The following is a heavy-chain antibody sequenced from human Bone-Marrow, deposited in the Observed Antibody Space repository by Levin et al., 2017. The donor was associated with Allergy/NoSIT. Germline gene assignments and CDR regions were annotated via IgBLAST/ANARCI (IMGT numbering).Heavy chain of an antibody. V-gene: IGHV3-7*01. CDR1: KFTFSNYW. Sequence: TGGSLRLSCTASKFTFSNYWMSWVRQAPGKGLEWVANINQAGRDKYYVDSVKGRFTISRDNAKNSLYLQMNSLRGDDTAIYYCASRRVAVVGIRGWGYGMDVWGQGTTVTVSS. J-gene: IGHJ6*02. CDR2: INQAGRDK. CDR3: ASRRVAVVGIRGWGYGMDV. D-gene: IGHD6-19*01.